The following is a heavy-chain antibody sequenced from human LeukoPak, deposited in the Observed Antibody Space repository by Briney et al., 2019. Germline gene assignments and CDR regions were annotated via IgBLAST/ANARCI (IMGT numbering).Heavy chain of an antibody. CDR1: GFTVSSNY. V-gene: IGHV3-66*01. J-gene: IGHJ6*02. Sequence: GGSLRLSCAASGFTVSSNYMSWVRQAPGKGLEWVSVIYSGGSTYYADSVKGRFTISRDNSKNTLYLQMNSLRAEDTAVYYCAKDTPQDYYYYGMDVWGQGTTVTVSS. CDR2: IYSGGST. CDR3: AKDTPQDYYYYGMDV.